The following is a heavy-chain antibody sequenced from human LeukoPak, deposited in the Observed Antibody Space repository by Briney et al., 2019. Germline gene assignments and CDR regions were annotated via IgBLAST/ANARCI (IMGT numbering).Heavy chain of an antibody. Sequence: ASVKVSCKASGYTFTGYYMHWVRQAPGQGLEWMGRINPNSGGTNYTQKFQGRVTMTRDTSISTAYMELSRLRSDDTAVYYCARALMKYYDILTGPAFDIWGQGTMVTVS. V-gene: IGHV1-2*06. CDR1: GYTFTGYY. CDR2: INPNSGGT. CDR3: ARALMKYYDILTGPAFDI. J-gene: IGHJ3*02. D-gene: IGHD3-9*01.